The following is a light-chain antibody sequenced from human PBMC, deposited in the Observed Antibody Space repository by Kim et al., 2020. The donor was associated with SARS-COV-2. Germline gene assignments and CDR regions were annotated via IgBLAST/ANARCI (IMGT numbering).Light chain of an antibody. Sequence: PGQRVTIACSGSSSNIGSNYVYWYQQLPGTAPTLLIYRNNQRPSGVPDRFSGSKSGTSASLAISGLRSEDEADYYCAAWDDSLSYVFGTGTKVTVL. CDR3: AAWDDSLSYV. CDR1: SSNIGSNY. CDR2: RNN. J-gene: IGLJ1*01. V-gene: IGLV1-47*01.